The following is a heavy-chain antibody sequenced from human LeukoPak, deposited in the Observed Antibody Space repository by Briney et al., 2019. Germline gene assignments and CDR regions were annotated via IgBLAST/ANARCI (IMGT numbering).Heavy chain of an antibody. J-gene: IGHJ5*02. D-gene: IGHD3-10*01. V-gene: IGHV4-34*01. CDR1: GGSFSVYY. CDR2: IENSGST. CDR3: ARHLPDVLLWFGEFDP. Sequence: PSETLSLTCAVYGGSFSVYYWSWIRQPPGKGLEWIGQIENSGSTKYNPSLKSRVTISVDTSKNQFSLKLNSVTAADTAVYYCARHLPDVLLWFGEFDPWGQGTLVTVSS.